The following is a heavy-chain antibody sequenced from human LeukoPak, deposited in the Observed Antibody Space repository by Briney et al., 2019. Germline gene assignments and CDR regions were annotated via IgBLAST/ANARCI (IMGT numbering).Heavy chain of an antibody. CDR3: AKGADQLNGWDYGYYYYGMDV. CDR2: ISWDVGST. CDR1: GFTLDDYT. Sequence: RGSLRLSCAASGFTLDDYTMHWVRQTPGKGLEWVSLISWDVGSTYYADSVKGRFTISRDNTKNSLYLQMNSLRTEDTALYYCAKGADQLNGWDYGYYYYGMDVWGQGTTVTVSS. J-gene: IGHJ6*02. D-gene: IGHD5-12*01. V-gene: IGHV3-43*01.